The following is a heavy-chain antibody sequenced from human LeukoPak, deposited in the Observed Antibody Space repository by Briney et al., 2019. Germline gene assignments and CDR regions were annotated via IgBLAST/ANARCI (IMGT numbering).Heavy chain of an antibody. V-gene: IGHV3-9*01. CDR1: GFTFDDYA. CDR3: ARTTVRDAFGI. D-gene: IGHD4-11*01. Sequence: GGSLRLSCAASGFTFDDYAMHWVRQAPGKGLEWVSGISWNSGSIGYADSVKGRFTISRDNAKNSLYLQMNSLRAEDTALYYCARTTVRDAFGIWGQGTMVTVSS. J-gene: IGHJ3*02. CDR2: ISWNSGSI.